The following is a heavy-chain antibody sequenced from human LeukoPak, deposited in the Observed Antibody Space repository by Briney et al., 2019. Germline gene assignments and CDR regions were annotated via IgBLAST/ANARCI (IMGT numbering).Heavy chain of an antibody. CDR1: GFTLSSYS. Sequence: HAGGSLRLSCAASGFTLSSYSMNWVRQAPGKGLEWIPHITWSGSAIFYADSVKGRFTISRDNSKNTLYLQMDSLRVEDTAVHYCAKVTGGDMITYGGVDYWGQGTLVTVSS. J-gene: IGHJ4*02. CDR2: ITWSGSAI. V-gene: IGHV3-48*01. CDR3: AKVTGGDMITYGGVDY. D-gene: IGHD3-16*01.